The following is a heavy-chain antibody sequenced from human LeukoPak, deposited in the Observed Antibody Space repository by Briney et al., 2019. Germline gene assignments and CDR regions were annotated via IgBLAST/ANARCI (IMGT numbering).Heavy chain of an antibody. CDR3: AREEGSGLAEAFDI. V-gene: IGHV3-21*01. CDR2: LSSNNYYI. CDR1: GFTFSSYT. Sequence: GGSLRLSCAASGFTFSSYTMNWVRQAPGKGLEWVSSLSSNNYYIYYADSVKGRFTVSRDNAKNSLYLQMTSLRADDTAIYYCAREEGSGLAEAFDIWGQGTMVTVSS. J-gene: IGHJ3*02. D-gene: IGHD6-19*01.